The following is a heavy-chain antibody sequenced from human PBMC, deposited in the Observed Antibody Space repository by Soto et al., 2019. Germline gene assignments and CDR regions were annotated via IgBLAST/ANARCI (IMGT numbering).Heavy chain of an antibody. V-gene: IGHV1-69*06. J-gene: IGHJ6*02. CDR3: AKSSVGVSCGLVDV. CDR2: ITPIFGTP. Sequence: QVQLVQSGAEVQNPGSSVKVSCKASGDTLSKYGVSWVRQAPGQGLEWMGGITPIFGTPTYAQRFQGRVTITADKSTSTSDFELTSLRSDDTAVYYCAKSSVGVSCGLVDVWGQGTTVTVSS. D-gene: IGHD2-21*01. CDR1: GDTLSKYG.